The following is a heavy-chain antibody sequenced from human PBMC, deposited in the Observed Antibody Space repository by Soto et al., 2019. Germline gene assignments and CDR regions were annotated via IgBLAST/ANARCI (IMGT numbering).Heavy chain of an antibody. D-gene: IGHD7-27*01. V-gene: IGHV4-59*01. CDR1: GGSLSDKY. J-gene: IGHJ4*02. CDR2: IHSGGST. Sequence: SETLSRTCTVSGGSLSDKYWSWIRQPPGKGLEWIGFIHSGGSTNYNPSLRSRLTISVDTSMNQFSLMLTSVTAADTAVYHCARGAAVGTLGVFDYWGQGALVTVSS. CDR3: ARGAAVGTLGVFDY.